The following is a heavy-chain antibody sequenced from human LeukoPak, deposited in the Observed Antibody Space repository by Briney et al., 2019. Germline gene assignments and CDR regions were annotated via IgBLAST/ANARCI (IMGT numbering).Heavy chain of an antibody. D-gene: IGHD5-12*01. J-gene: IGHJ3*02. V-gene: IGHV4-4*02. Sequence: PSETLSLTCAVSGGSISSSNWWSWVRQPPGKGLEWIGEIYHSGSTNYNPSLKSRVTISVDKSKNQSSLKLSSVTAADTAVYYCARVGGGYDHDAFDIWGQGTMVTVSS. CDR3: ARVGGGYDHDAFDI. CDR1: GGSISSSNW. CDR2: IYHSGST.